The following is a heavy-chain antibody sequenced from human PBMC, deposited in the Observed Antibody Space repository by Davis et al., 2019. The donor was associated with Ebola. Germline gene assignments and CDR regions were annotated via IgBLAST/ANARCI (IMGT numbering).Heavy chain of an antibody. CDR3: VRRTGIISGHALNYYFDY. J-gene: IGHJ4*02. Sequence: SETLSLTCTVSGGSISNYYWSWIRQPPGKGLEWIGYIYYSGNTNYNPSLKSRVTISVDTSKNQFSLKLRSVTAADTAVYYCVRRTGIISGHALNYYFDYWGQGTLVTVSS. D-gene: IGHD3/OR15-3a*01. CDR2: IYYSGNT. V-gene: IGHV4-59*08. CDR1: GGSISNYY.